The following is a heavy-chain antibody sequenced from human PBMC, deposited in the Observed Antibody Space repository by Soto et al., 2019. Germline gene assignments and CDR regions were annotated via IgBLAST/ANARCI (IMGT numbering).Heavy chain of an antibody. V-gene: IGHV1-18*01. CDR1: GYTFTSYA. Sequence: ASVKVSCKASGYTFTSYAVSWVRQAPGQGLEWMGWINVYNGNTKYAQRFKGRVTMTTDTSTSTVYLELRSLTSDDTAVYYCARGGAITRIAAAGTVYYYGMDVWGQGTTVTVSS. CDR3: ARGGAITRIAAAGTVYYYGMDV. D-gene: IGHD6-13*01. CDR2: INVYNGNT. J-gene: IGHJ6*02.